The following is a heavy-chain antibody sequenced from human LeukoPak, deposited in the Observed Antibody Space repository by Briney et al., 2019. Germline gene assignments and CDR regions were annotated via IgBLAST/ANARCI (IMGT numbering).Heavy chain of an antibody. V-gene: IGHV3-23*01. D-gene: IGHD6-6*01. CDR2: ITNSGGDT. Sequence: GGSLRLSCAASGFTFRSYAMAWVRQSPEKGLEWVSAITNSGGDTYYIDSVKGRFIISRDNSKNTLYLQMDSLRADDGAIYYCVKGSSTSRPYFLDYWGQGTLDTVSS. J-gene: IGHJ4*02. CDR1: GFTFRSYA. CDR3: VKGSSTSRPYFLDY.